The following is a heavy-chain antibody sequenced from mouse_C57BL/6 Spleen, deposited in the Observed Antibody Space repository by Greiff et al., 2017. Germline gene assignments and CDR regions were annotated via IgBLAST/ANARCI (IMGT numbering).Heavy chain of an antibody. CDR2: INPNNGGT. J-gene: IGHJ3*01. CDR3: ARYLFAY. V-gene: IGHV1-26*01. CDR1: GYTFTDYY. D-gene: IGHD5-1*01. Sequence: EVQLQQSGPELVKPGASVKISCKASGYTFTDYYMNWVKQSHGKSLEWIGDINPNNGGTSYNQKFKGKATLTVDKSSSTAYLELSSLTSEDSAVYYCARYLFAYWGQGTLVTVSA.